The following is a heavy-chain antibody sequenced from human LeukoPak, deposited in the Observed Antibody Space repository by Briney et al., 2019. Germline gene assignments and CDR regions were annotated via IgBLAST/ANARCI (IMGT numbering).Heavy chain of an antibody. V-gene: IGHV1-69*04. CDR2: IIPILGIA. D-gene: IGHD6-13*01. J-gene: IGHJ4*02. CDR1: GGTFSSYA. CDR3: ARPAYSSSWYEYYFDY. Sequence: GASVKVSCKASGGTFSSYAISWVRQAPGQGLEWMGRIIPILGIANYAQKFQGRVTITADKSTSTAYMELSSLRSEDTAVYYCARPAYSSSWYEYYFDYWGQETLVTVSS.